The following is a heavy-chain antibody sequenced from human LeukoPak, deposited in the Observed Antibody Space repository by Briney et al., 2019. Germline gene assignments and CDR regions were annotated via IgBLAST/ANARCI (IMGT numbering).Heavy chain of an antibody. V-gene: IGHV4-34*01. CDR1: GVSFSGHY. CDR2: INHSGST. Sequence: SETLSLTCAVFGVSFSGHYWSWIRQPPGKGLEWIGEINHSGSTNYNPSLKSRVTISEDTSKNQFSLKLSSVTAADTAVYYCARVRVTTRRADYWGQGTLVTVSS. J-gene: IGHJ4*02. CDR3: ARVRVTTRRADY. D-gene: IGHD4-17*01.